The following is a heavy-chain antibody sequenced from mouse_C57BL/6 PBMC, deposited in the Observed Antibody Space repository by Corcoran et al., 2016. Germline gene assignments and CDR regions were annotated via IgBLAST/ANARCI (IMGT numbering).Heavy chain of an antibody. V-gene: IGHV9-3*01. CDR1: GYTFTTYG. CDR3: ARVTTEAY. D-gene: IGHD1-1*01. CDR2: INTYSGVP. J-gene: IGHJ3*01. Sequence: QIQLVQSGPELKKPGETVKISCKASGYTFTTYGMSWVKQAPGKGLKWMGWINTYSGVPTYADDFKGRFAFSLETSASTAYLQINNLKNEDTATYFCARVTTEAYWGQGTLVTVSA.